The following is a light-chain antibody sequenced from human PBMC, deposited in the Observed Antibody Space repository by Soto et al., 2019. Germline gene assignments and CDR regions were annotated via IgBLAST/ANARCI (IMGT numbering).Light chain of an antibody. V-gene: IGLV2-14*01. CDR3: SAYTSSSTFDV. J-gene: IGLJ1*01. CDR1: SSDIGDYNS. Sequence: QSVLAQPASVSGSPGQSITISCTGTSSDIGDYNSVSWYQQHPGKAPKLIIYEVTNRPSGVSNRFSASKSGNTASLTISGLQAEDEADYYCSAYTSSSTFDVFGTGTKVTVL. CDR2: EVT.